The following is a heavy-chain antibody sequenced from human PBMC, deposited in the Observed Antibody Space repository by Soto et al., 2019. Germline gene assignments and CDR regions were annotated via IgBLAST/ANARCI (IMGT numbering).Heavy chain of an antibody. CDR3: ARAQPTTVTPLGY. D-gene: IGHD4-17*01. Sequence: VQLVESGGGLVQPGGSLRLSCAASGFSFSNYAMSWVRQGPGKGLEWVSGVSGSGRTTYYADSAKGRLTISRDNSENTLYLRMNSLRVEDTAVYYCARAQPTTVTPLGYWGQGTLVTVSS. CDR1: GFSFSNYA. J-gene: IGHJ4*02. V-gene: IGHV3-23*04. CDR2: VSGSGRTT.